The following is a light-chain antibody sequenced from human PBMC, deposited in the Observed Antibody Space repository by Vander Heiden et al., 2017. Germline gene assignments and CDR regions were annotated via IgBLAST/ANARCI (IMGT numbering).Light chain of an antibody. CDR3: GTWDSSLTAVV. Sequence: QSVLTPPPSVSAAPGQKVTISCSGSSSNIANNFVSWYQQLPGTAPQLLIYDNDKRPSGIPDRFSGSKSGTSATLGITGLQTGDEADYYCGTWDSSLTAVVFGGGTTLTV. CDR1: SSNIANNF. CDR2: DND. J-gene: IGLJ3*02. V-gene: IGLV1-51*01.